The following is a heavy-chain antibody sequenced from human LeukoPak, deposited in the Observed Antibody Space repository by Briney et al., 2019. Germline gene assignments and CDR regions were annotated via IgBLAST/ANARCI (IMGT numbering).Heavy chain of an antibody. CDR1: GHTFTTYG. J-gene: IGHJ2*01. D-gene: IGHD3-22*01. Sequence: ASVKVSCKASGHTFTTYGISWVRQAPGQGLEWLGWISAYNGRTNYGEKLQDRVTMTTDTSTSTAYMELRSLRSDDTAVYYCARGLDYYDGTGYRSYWYLDLWGRGTLVAVSS. CDR2: ISAYNGRT. CDR3: ARGLDYYDGTGYRSYWYLDL. V-gene: IGHV1-18*01.